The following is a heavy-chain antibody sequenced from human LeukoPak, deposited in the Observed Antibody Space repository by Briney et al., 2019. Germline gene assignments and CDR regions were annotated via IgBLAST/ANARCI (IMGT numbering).Heavy chain of an antibody. CDR2: ISYDGSNK. CDR3: AKESLSDIVLMVNAKPLDY. V-gene: IGHV3-30*18. CDR1: GFTFSSYG. Sequence: GGSLRLSCAASGFTFSSYGMHWVRQAPGKGLEWVAVISYDGSNKYYADSVKGRFTISRDNSKNTLYLQMNSLRAEDTAVYYCAKESLSDIVLMVNAKPLDYWGQGTLVTVSS. D-gene: IGHD2-8*01. J-gene: IGHJ4*02.